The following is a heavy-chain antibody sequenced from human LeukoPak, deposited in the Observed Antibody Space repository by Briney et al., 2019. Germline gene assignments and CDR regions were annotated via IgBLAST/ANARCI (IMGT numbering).Heavy chain of an antibody. CDR1: GFTVSSNY. V-gene: IGHV3-66*01. Sequence: GGSLRLSCAVSGFTVSSNYMSWVRQAPGKGLEWVSIIYSGGSTYYADSVKGRFTISRDISKNTLFLQMNSLRAEDTAVYYCARDLGDASDIWGQGTMVTVSS. D-gene: IGHD7-27*01. CDR2: IYSGGST. CDR3: ARDLGDASDI. J-gene: IGHJ3*02.